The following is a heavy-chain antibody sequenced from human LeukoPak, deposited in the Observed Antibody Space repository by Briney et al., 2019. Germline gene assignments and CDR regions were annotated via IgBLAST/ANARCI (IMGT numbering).Heavy chain of an antibody. CDR2: ISYTGST. D-gene: IGHD3-10*01. J-gene: IGHJ5*02. CDR3: ARGGYYGSGNDFRFDP. CDR1: GCSISNDY. V-gene: IGHV4-59*01. Sequence: PSETLSLTCTVSGCSISNDYWSWIRQPPGKTLEWIGYISYTGSTNYNPSLKSRVTISVETSKSQFSLKLKSVTAADTAVDYCARGGYYGSGNDFRFDPWGQGTLVTVSS.